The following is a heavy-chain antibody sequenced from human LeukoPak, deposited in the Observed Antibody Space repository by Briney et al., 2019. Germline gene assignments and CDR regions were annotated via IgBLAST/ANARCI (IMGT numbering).Heavy chain of an antibody. CDR1: GGTFSSYA. Sequence: ASVEVSCKASGGTFSSYAISWVRQAPGQGLEWMGKIIPILGIANYAQKFQGRVTITADKSTSTAYMELSSLRSEDTAVYYCASPLTEGNADYWGQGTLVTVSS. CDR2: IIPILGIA. D-gene: IGHD4-23*01. J-gene: IGHJ4*02. CDR3: ASPLTEGNADY. V-gene: IGHV1-69*04.